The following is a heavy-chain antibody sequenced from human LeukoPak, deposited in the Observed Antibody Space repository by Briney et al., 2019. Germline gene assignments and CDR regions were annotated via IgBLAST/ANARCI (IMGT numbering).Heavy chain of an antibody. CDR3: ARVHYSGSYRKNDAFDI. J-gene: IGHJ3*02. CDR1: GGSFSGYY. Sequence: SETLSLTCAVYGGSFSGYYWSWIRQPPGKGLGWIGEINHSGSTTYNPSLKSRVTISVDTSKNQFSLKLSSVTAADTAVYYCARVHYSGSYRKNDAFDIWGQGTMVTVSS. D-gene: IGHD1-26*01. V-gene: IGHV4-34*01. CDR2: INHSGST.